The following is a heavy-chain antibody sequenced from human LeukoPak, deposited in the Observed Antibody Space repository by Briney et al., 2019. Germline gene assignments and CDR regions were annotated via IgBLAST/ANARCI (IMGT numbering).Heavy chain of an antibody. CDR1: GFTFSSYA. D-gene: IGHD3-10*01. CDR3: ARDSEPYYNDGP. J-gene: IGHJ5*02. CDR2: ISYDGSNK. V-gene: IGHV3-30-3*01. Sequence: GGSLRLSCAASGFTFSSYAMHWVRQAPGKGLEWVAVISYDGSNKYYADSVKGRFTISRDNSKNTLYLQMNSLRAEDTAVYYCARDSEPYYNDGPWGQGTLVTVSS.